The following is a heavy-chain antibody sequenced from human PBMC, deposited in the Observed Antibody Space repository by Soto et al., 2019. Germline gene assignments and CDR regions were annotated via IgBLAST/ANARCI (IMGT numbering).Heavy chain of an antibody. V-gene: IGHV1-69*10. Sequence: ASVKVSCKASGGTFSSYAISWVRQAPGQGLEWMGGIIPIFGIANYAQKFQGRVTITADKSTSTAYMELSSLRSEDTAVYYCARAVKRRWPHTAWYSSGPPEYYYYYYMDVWGKGTTVTVSS. CDR1: GGTFSSYA. CDR2: IIPIFGIA. J-gene: IGHJ6*03. D-gene: IGHD6-19*01. CDR3: ARAVKRRWPHTAWYSSGPPEYYYYYYMDV.